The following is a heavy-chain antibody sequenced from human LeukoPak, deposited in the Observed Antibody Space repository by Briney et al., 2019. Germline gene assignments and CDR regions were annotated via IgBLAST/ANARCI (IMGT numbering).Heavy chain of an antibody. CDR1: LYSLIGYF. Sequence: SVKDSCMASLYSLIGYFLHWVRPAPGRGREWMGWIKPHKGLTNNTQKFKGRVTIPRDTSSATGHMKLNRLTSDDTAVFYCTRAWGSLYYFDHWGEGAPVTVSS. CDR2: IKPHKGLT. D-gene: IGHD3-16*01. V-gene: IGHV1-2*02. J-gene: IGHJ4*02. CDR3: TRAWGSLYYFDH.